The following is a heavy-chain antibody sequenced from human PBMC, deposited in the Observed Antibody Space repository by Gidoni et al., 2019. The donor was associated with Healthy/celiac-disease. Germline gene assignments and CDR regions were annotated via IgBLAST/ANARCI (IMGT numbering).Heavy chain of an antibody. V-gene: IGHV4-59*01. CDR2: IYDSGST. Sequence: QVQLQESGPGLVKPSETLSVTCTVTGGSISSSYWSWIRQPPGTGLEWIGYIYDSGSTNYNPALKSRVTISVDTSRNQFSLKLSSVTAADTAVYYCARAGRHDSIFGVVMALDYWGQGTLVTVSS. CDR3: ARAGRHDSIFGVVMALDY. D-gene: IGHD3-3*01. CDR1: GGSISSSY. J-gene: IGHJ4*02.